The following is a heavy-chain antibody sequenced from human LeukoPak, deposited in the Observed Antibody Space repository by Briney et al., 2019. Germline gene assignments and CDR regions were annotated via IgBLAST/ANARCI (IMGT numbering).Heavy chain of an antibody. D-gene: IGHD3-22*01. CDR1: GYTFTSYY. J-gene: IGHJ4*02. CDR2: INPSGGST. CDR3: ARDCSGRDSSGYQDGFDY. V-gene: IGHV1-46*01. Sequence: ASVKVSCKASGYTFTSYYMHWVRQAPGQGLEWMGIINPSGGSTSYAQKFQGRVTMTRDTSTSTVYMELSSLRSEDTAVYYCARDCSGRDSSGYQDGFDYWGQGTLVPVSS.